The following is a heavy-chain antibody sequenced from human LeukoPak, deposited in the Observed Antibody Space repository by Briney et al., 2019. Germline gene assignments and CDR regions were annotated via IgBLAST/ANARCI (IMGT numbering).Heavy chain of an antibody. CDR3: ARDHDYEGLKGNY. J-gene: IGHJ4*02. CDR2: INTHNGGT. Sequence: EASVKVSCKPSGYTFTDFYIHRVRQAPGQGLEYMGRINTHNGGTVYALQFQGRLSMTRDTSISTAYMELQSLRSEDTAVYYCARDHDYEGLKGNYWGRGTMVTVSS. V-gene: IGHV1-2*06. CDR1: GYTFTDFY. D-gene: IGHD3-16*01.